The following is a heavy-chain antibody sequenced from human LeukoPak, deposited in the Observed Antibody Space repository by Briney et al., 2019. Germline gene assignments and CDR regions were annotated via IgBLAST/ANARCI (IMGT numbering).Heavy chain of an antibody. Sequence: PSETLSLTCTVSGDSASNGNYYWSWLRQPPGKVLEWIGYIYYTGKTYYNPSLEGRVTILVDTSRNHFSVKLSSVTAADTAVYYCARSQNYYGSGDYWSQGTLVTVSS. J-gene: IGHJ4*02. D-gene: IGHD3-10*01. CDR2: IYYTGKT. CDR1: GDSASNGNYY. V-gene: IGHV4-61*03. CDR3: ARSQNYYGSGDY.